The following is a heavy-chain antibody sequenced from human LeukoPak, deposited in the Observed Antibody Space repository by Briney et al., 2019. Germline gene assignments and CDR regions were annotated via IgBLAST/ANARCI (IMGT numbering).Heavy chain of an antibody. CDR1: GFTFSSYE. CDR2: ISSSGSTI. Sequence: GGSLRLSCAASGFTFSSYEMNWVRQAPGKGLEWVSYISSSGSTIYYADSVKGRFTISRDNAKNSLYLQMNSLRAEDTAVYYCARFMVRDKLDYWGQGTLVTVSS. J-gene: IGHJ4*02. V-gene: IGHV3-48*03. D-gene: IGHD3-10*01. CDR3: ARFMVRDKLDY.